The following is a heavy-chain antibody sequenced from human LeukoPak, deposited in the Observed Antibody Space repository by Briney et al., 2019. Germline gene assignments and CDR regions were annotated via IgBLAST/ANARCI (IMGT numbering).Heavy chain of an antibody. V-gene: IGHV3-64*01. CDR2: ISSNGGST. D-gene: IGHD3-10*01. CDR3: ARAPHYYGSGLYYFDY. CDR1: GFTFSSYA. J-gene: IGHJ4*02. Sequence: GGSLRLSCAASGFTFSSYAMHWVRQAPGKGLEYVSAISSNGGSTYYANSVKGRFTISRDNSKNTLYLQMGSLRAEDMAVYFCARAPHYYGSGLYYFDYWGQGTLVTVSS.